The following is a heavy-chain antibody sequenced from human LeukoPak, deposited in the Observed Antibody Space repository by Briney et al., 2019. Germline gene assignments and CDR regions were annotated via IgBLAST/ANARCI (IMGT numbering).Heavy chain of an antibody. D-gene: IGHD3-22*01. CDR3: ARVYYDSSGYTHFDY. J-gene: IGHJ4*02. V-gene: IGHV3-33*01. Sequence: GGSLRLSCAASGFTFSNYVMHWVRQAPGKGLEWVAIISSDGSPKSYADSVKGRFSISRDNSKNTLYLEMNSLRAEDTAVYYCARVYYDSSGYTHFDYWGQGTLVTVSS. CDR1: GFTFSNYV. CDR2: ISSDGSPK.